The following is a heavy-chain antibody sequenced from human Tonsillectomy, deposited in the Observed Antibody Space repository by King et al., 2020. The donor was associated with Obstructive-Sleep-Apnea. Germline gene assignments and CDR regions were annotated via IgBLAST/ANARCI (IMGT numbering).Heavy chain of an antibody. CDR1: EFTFSSYA. J-gene: IGHJ4*02. V-gene: IGHV3-23*04. CDR3: AKAPVHYGDDQFYFDY. D-gene: IGHD2-21*02. Sequence: VQLVESGGGLVQPGGSLRLSCAASEFTFSSYAMNWVRQAPGKGLEWVAGIGGSAGSTYYADSVKGRFTISRDNSGNTLYLQMNSLRAEDTAVYYCAKAPVHYGDDQFYFDYWGQGTLVTVSS. CDR2: IGGSAGST.